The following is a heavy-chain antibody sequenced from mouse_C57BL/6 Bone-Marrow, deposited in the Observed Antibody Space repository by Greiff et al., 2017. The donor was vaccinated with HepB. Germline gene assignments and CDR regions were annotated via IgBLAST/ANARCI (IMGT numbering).Heavy chain of an antibody. J-gene: IGHJ1*03. Sequence: EVQLVESEGGLVQPGSSMKLSCTASGFTFSDYYMAWVRQVPEKGLEWVANINYDGSSTYYLDSLKSRFIISRDNAKNILYLQMSSLKSEDTATYYCARDEVLLRDWYFDVWGTGTTVTVSS. D-gene: IGHD1-1*01. CDR2: INYDGSST. CDR3: ARDEVLLRDWYFDV. V-gene: IGHV5-16*01. CDR1: GFTFSDYY.